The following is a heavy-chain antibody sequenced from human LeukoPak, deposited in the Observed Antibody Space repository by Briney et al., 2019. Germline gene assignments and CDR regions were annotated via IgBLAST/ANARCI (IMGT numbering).Heavy chain of an antibody. Sequence: PGGSLRLSCAASGFTFSSYSMNWVRQAPGKGLEWVSSISSSSSYIYYADSVKGRFTISRDNAKNSLYLQMNSLRAEDTAVYYCARDAYSVNAFDIWGQRTMVTVSS. D-gene: IGHD2-21*01. CDR3: ARDAYSVNAFDI. CDR2: ISSSSSYI. V-gene: IGHV3-21*01. J-gene: IGHJ3*02. CDR1: GFTFSSYS.